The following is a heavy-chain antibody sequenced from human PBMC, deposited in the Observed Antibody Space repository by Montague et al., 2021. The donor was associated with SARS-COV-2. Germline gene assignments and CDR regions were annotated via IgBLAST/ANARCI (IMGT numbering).Heavy chain of an antibody. CDR3: VRAFSNSFKWFDP. CDR1: GFTFSAYW. J-gene: IGHJ5*02. CDR2: IRADGTTT. D-gene: IGHD6-13*01. Sequence: SLRLSCPASGFTFSAYWMHWVRQAPGQGLEWVARIRADGTTTNYADSMKGRFTISRDNAQDTVYLHMTTLTAEDTAVYYCVRAFSNSFKWFDPWGQGTLVTVSS. V-gene: IGHV3-74*01.